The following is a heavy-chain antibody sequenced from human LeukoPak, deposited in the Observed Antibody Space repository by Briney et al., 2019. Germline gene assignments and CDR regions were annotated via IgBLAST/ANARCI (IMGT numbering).Heavy chain of an antibody. CDR3: ARDTKPRSSSWEWFDP. CDR2: IYHSGST. J-gene: IGHJ5*02. V-gene: IGHV4-30-2*01. D-gene: IGHD6-13*01. Sequence: SETLSLTCTVSGGSISSGGYYWSWIRQPPGKGLEWIGYIYHSGSTYYNPSLKSRVTISVDRSKNQFSLKLSSVTAADTAVYYCARDTKPRSSSWEWFDPWGQGTLVTVSS. CDR1: GGSISSGGYY.